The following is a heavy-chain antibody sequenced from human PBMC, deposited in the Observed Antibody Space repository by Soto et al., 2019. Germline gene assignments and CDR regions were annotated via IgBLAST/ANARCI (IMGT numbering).Heavy chain of an antibody. J-gene: IGHJ4*02. Sequence: ASVKVSCKASGYTFTSYALSWVRQAPGQGLEWVGFISVYNGNTHFAQKFQGRVTVTTDTSTSTAYMDLRSLRSDDTAVYYCARGGAARHFDYWGPGTPVTVSS. V-gene: IGHV1-18*01. CDR1: GYTFTSYA. D-gene: IGHD6-6*01. CDR3: ARGGAARHFDY. CDR2: ISVYNGNT.